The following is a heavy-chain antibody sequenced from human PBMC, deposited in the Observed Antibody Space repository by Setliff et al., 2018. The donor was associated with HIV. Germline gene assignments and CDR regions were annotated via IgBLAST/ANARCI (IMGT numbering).Heavy chain of an antibody. D-gene: IGHD6-19*01. J-gene: IGHJ5*02. V-gene: IGHV1-18*01. CDR3: ARFAVAGTKWSDP. Sequence: ASVKVSCKPSGYTFTSYGISWVRQAPGQGLEWMGWISAYNGNTNYAQQLQGRVTLTTDTSTSTAYMELRSLRSDDTAVYYCARFAVAGTKWSDPWGQGTLVTVSS. CDR2: ISAYNGNT. CDR1: GYTFTSYG.